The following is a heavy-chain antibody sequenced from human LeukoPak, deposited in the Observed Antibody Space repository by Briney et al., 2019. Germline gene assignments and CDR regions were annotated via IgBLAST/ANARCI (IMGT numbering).Heavy chain of an antibody. D-gene: IGHD1-26*01. CDR2: IRNKASSYTT. J-gene: IGHJ4*02. Sequence: GGSLRLSCAASKFTFGSYEMNWVRQAPGKGLEWVGRIRNKASSYTTEYAASVKVRFTISRDDSKTSLFLQINSLKTEDTAVYYCARGLGETTGALDYWGQGTLVTVSS. V-gene: IGHV3-72*01. CDR1: KFTFGSYE. CDR3: ARGLGETTGALDY.